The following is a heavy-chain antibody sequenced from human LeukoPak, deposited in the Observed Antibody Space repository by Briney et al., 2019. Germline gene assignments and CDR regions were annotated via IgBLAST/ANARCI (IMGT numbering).Heavy chain of an antibody. Sequence: SVKVSCKASGGTFSSYAISWVRQAPGQGLEWMGGIIPIFGTANYAQKFQGRVTITADKSTTTAYMELSSLRSEDTAVYYCARARWSGRHYYYYYMDVWGKGTTVTVSS. CDR2: IIPIFGTA. D-gene: IGHD3-3*01. J-gene: IGHJ6*03. CDR1: GGTFSSYA. V-gene: IGHV1-69*06. CDR3: ARARWSGRHYYYYYMDV.